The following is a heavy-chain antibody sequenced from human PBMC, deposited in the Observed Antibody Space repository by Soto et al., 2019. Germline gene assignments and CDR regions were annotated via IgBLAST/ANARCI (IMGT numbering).Heavy chain of an antibody. Sequence: GGSLRLSCAASGFTFSSYAMHWVRQAPGKGLEWVAVISYDGSNKYYADSVKGRFTISRDNSKNTLYLQMNSLRAEDTAVYYCARGRDRSVVLPDAFAYSGQGTLVPVSS. CDR2: ISYDGSNK. D-gene: IGHD2-2*01. J-gene: IGHJ4*02. CDR1: GFTFSSYA. V-gene: IGHV3-30-3*01. CDR3: ARGRDRSVVLPDAFAY.